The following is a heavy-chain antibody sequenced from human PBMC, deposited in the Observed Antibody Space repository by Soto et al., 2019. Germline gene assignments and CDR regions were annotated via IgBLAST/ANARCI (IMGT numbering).Heavy chain of an antibody. CDR3: TSVKAGV. V-gene: IGHV3-73*02. CDR1: GFTFSDSP. J-gene: IGHJ6*02. D-gene: IGHD6-13*01. CDR2: ISTKTHNYAT. Sequence: EVQLVESGGGLVQPGGSLKLSCAASGFTFSDSPMYWVRQASGQGLEWLGRISTKTHNYATTYAASVKGRFTISRDDSKNTAYLQMNSLKTEDTAVYYCTSVKAGVWGQGTTVTVSS.